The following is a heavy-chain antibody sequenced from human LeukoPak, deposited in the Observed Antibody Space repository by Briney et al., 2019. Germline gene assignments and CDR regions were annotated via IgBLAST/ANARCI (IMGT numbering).Heavy chain of an antibody. CDR1: GYTFTSYD. Sequence: ASVKVSCKASGYTFTSYDINWVRQATGQELEWMGWMNPNSGNTGYAQKFQGRVTMTRNTSISTAYMELSSLRSEDTAVYYCARCGRYFDWSYTDYYYYGMDVWGQGTTVTVSS. CDR3: ARCGRYFDWSYTDYYYYGMDV. CDR2: MNPNSGNT. D-gene: IGHD3-9*01. V-gene: IGHV1-8*01. J-gene: IGHJ6*02.